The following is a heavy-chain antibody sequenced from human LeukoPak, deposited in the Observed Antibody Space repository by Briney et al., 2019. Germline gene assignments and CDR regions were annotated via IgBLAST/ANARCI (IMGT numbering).Heavy chain of an antibody. CDR2: INAGNGNT. D-gene: IGHD1-26*01. Sequence: ASVKVSCKASGYTFTSYAMHWVRQAPGQRLEWMGWINAGNGNTKYSQKFQGRVTITRDTSASTAYMELSSLRSEDTAVYYCARGGHGGSYYVARADVFDIGGKGKMVPV. CDR3: ARGGHGGSYYVARADVFDI. V-gene: IGHV1-3*01. CDR1: GYTFTSYA. J-gene: IGHJ3*02.